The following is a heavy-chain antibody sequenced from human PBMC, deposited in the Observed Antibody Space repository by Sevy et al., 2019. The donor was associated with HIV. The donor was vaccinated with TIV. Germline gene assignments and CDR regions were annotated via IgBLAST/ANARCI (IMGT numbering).Heavy chain of an antibody. Sequence: ASVKVFGKASGYYFTGYYVHWVRQAPGQGLEWMGWINPNGGGTNIGQKFHGRVTVCRDTSITTAYMELTRLRSNDTGVYFCARSVYGSGTYLNDYWGQGTLVTFSS. D-gene: IGHD3-10*01. J-gene: IGHJ4*02. CDR1: GYYFTGYY. CDR2: INPNGGGT. CDR3: ARSVYGSGTYLNDY. V-gene: IGHV1-2*02.